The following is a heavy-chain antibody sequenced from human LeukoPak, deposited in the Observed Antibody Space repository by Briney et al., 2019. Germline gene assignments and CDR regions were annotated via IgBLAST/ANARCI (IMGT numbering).Heavy chain of an antibody. CDR1: GFTFSTYI. Sequence: GGSLRLSCAASGFTFSTYIMNWVRQTPGKGLEWVSSIGTSTSYIYYADSVKGRFTISRDNAKNSLYLQMNSLRAEDTAVYYCARDLLDRGGIDYWGQGTLVTVSS. J-gene: IGHJ4*02. CDR3: ARDLLDRGGIDY. D-gene: IGHD3-10*01. V-gene: IGHV3-21*01. CDR2: IGTSTSYI.